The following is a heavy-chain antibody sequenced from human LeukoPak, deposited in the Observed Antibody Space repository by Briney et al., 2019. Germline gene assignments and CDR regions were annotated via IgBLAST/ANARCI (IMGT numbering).Heavy chain of an antibody. CDR2: IYYSGST. CDR1: GGSISSYY. D-gene: IGHD3-22*01. J-gene: IGHJ3*02. Sequence: SETLSLTCTVSGGSISSYYWSWIRQPPGKGLEWIGYIYYSGSTNYNPSLKSRVTISVDTSKNQFSLKLSSVTAADTAVYYCARERGGLLYYYDSSGYQGAFDIWGQGTMVTVSS. V-gene: IGHV4-59*12. CDR3: ARERGGLLYYYDSSGYQGAFDI.